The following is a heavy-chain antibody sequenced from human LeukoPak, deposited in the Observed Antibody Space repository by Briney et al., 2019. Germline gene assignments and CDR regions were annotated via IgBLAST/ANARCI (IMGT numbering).Heavy chain of an antibody. V-gene: IGHV3-9*03. CDR1: GFTFDDYA. J-gene: IGHJ6*03. CDR2: ISWNSGSI. D-gene: IGHD3-10*01. Sequence: GRSLRLSCAASGFTFDDYAMHWLRQPPAKGLEGVAGISWNSGSIVYADSVKDRFTISRDNAKNSLYLQTNGLTGEDMAFYYFSEERSVGAVGGMLICGKGSKVT. CDR3: SEERSVGAVGGMLI.